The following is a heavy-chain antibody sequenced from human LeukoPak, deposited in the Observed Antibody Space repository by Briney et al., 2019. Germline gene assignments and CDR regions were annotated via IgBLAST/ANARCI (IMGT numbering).Heavy chain of an antibody. CDR3: ASQGGSGWY. CDR2: IKQDGSEK. V-gene: IGHV3-7*03. CDR1: GFPFSSYW. Sequence: GGSLRLSCVASGFPFSSYWMTWVRQAPGKGLEWVANIKQDGSEKYYVDSVKGRFTISRDNAKNSLYLQINSLRAEDTAVYYCASQGGSGWYWGQGTLVTVSS. J-gene: IGHJ4*02. D-gene: IGHD6-19*01.